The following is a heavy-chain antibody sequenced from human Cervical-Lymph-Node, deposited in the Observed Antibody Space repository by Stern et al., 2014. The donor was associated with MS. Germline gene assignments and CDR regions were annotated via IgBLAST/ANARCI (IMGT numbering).Heavy chain of an antibody. CDR1: GGSVSSGSYY. Sequence: QLQLQESGPGLVKPSETLSLTCTVSGGSVSSGSYYWSWIRQPPGKGLEXIGSIYYSGSTNYNPSLKSRVTISVDTSKNQFSLKLSSVTAADTAVYYCARAPDYYGEGGNWFDPWGQGTLVTVSS. CDR2: IYYSGST. V-gene: IGHV4-61*01. J-gene: IGHJ5*02. CDR3: ARAPDYYGEGGNWFDP. D-gene: IGHD3-10*01.